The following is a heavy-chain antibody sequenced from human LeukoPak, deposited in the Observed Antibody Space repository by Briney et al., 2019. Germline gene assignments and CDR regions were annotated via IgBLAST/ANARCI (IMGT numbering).Heavy chain of an antibody. CDR1: GGSISSYD. D-gene: IGHD6-13*01. CDR3: ARHYHSSREFDY. J-gene: IGHJ4*02. V-gene: IGHV4-59*05. CDR2: IYYSGST. Sequence: SETLSLTCTVSGGSISSYDWSWIRQPPGKGLEWIGSIYYSGSTYYNPSLKSRVTISVDTSKNQFSLKLSSVTAADTAVYYCARHYHSSREFDYWGQGTLVTVSS.